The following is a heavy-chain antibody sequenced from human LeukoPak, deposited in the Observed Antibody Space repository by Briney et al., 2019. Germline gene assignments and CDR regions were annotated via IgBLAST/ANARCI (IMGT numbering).Heavy chain of an antibody. CDR1: NGSISGYY. V-gene: IGHV4-59*08. D-gene: IGHD5-12*01. CDR3: ARSSSGYAFTWFDP. J-gene: IGHJ5*02. CDR2: IYYSGST. Sequence: PSETLSLTCTVSNGSISGYYWNWIRQPPGKGLEWIGYIYYSGSTSYNPSLKSRVTISIDTSRNQFSLKLNSVTAADTAVYYCARSSSGYAFTWFDPWGQGTLVTVSS.